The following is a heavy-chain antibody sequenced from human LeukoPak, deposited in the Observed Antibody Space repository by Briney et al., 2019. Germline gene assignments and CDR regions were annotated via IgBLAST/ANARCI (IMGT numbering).Heavy chain of an antibody. CDR3: AKDRDYGEYRVIDP. CDR1: GFTFSSYA. J-gene: IGHJ5*02. D-gene: IGHD4-17*01. CDR2: ISGSGGST. V-gene: IGHV3-23*01. Sequence: GGSLRLSCAASGFTFSSYAMSWVRQAPGKGLEWVSAISGSGGSTYYADSVRGRSTISRDNSKNTLYLQMNSLRAEDTAVYYCAKDRDYGEYRVIDPWGQGTLVTVSS.